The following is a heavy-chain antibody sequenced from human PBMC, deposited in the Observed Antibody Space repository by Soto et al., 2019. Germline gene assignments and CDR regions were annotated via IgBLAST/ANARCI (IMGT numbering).Heavy chain of an antibody. J-gene: IGHJ6*02. CDR2: IWYDGSNK. CDR3: ARETVPAAISYGMDV. V-gene: IGHV3-33*01. Sequence: QVQLVESGGGVVQPGRSLRLSCAASGFTFSSYGMHWVRQAPGKGLEWVAVIWYDGSNKYYADSVKGRFTISRDNSKNTLYLQMNSLRAEDTAVYYCARETVPAAISYGMDVWGQGTTVTVSS. D-gene: IGHD2-2*01. CDR1: GFTFSSYG.